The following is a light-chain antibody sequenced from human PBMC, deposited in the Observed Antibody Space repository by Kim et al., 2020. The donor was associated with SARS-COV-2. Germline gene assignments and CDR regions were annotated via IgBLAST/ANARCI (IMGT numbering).Light chain of an antibody. CDR1: GGDAGAYNC. CDR2: DVN. CDR3: CSYARGAIYV. J-gene: IGLJ1*01. Sequence: GQSPSMTYPDTGGDAGAYNCVAWDQQHTGKGQKLMIYDVNKRSSGVPDGFSGSKSANTASMTISGLQAEDEAEYSFCSYARGAIYVFGTGTKVTVL. V-gene: IGLV2-11*03.